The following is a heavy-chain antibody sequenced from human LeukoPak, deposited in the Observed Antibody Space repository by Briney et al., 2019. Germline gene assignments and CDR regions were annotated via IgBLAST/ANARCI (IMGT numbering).Heavy chain of an antibody. CDR1: GFTFSSYG. D-gene: IGHD3-10*01. Sequence: GGSLRLSCAASGFTFSSYGMHWVRQAPGKGLEWVSLISGSGGSTDYADSVKGRFTISRDNSKNTLYLQMNSLRAEDTAVYYCAKGPRTVRFGDRHKGMFDYWGQGTLVTVSS. CDR3: AKGPRTVRFGDRHKGMFDY. V-gene: IGHV3-23*01. J-gene: IGHJ4*02. CDR2: ISGSGGST.